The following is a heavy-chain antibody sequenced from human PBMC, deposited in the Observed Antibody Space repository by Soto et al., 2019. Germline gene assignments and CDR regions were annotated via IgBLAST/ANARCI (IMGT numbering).Heavy chain of an antibody. Sequence: EVQLVECGGNLVQPGGSLRLSCAASGFRFSIYSMNWVRQAPGKGLEWSAYITSDTKTIKYADSVRGRFTISRDNGKNSVYLQMNSLRDEDTAVYYCARSVEGHFDYWGQGTVVTVSA. D-gene: IGHD6-19*01. J-gene: IGHJ4*02. CDR1: GFRFSIYS. V-gene: IGHV3-48*02. CDR2: ITSDTKTI. CDR3: ARSVEGHFDY.